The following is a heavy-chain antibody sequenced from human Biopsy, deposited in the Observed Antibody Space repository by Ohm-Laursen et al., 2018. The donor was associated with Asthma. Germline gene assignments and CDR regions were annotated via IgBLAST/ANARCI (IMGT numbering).Heavy chain of an antibody. Sequence: SLRLSCAASGFTFRSHAMHWVRQAPGKGLEWVAVVSYDGGVVHYADSMKGRFTISRDNAKSTLYLQMNRLRTDDTAVYFCAKRRGYSDLTDFDHWGQGTLVTVSS. CDR3: AKRRGYSDLTDFDH. V-gene: IGHV3-30*18. J-gene: IGHJ4*02. CDR1: GFTFRSHA. CDR2: VSYDGGVV. D-gene: IGHD3-3*01.